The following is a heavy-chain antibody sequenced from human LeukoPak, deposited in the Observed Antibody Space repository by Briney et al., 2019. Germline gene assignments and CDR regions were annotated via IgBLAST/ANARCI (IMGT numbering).Heavy chain of an antibody. V-gene: IGHV3-21*01. J-gene: IGHJ6*02. Sequence: GGSLRLSCAASGFTFSSYSMNWVRQAAGKGLEWVSSISSSSSYIYYADSVKGRFTISRDNAKNSLYLQMNSLRAEDTAIYYCARDQWLAYYYHGMDVWGQGTTVTVSS. CDR2: ISSSSSYI. D-gene: IGHD6-19*01. CDR1: GFTFSSYS. CDR3: ARDQWLAYYYHGMDV.